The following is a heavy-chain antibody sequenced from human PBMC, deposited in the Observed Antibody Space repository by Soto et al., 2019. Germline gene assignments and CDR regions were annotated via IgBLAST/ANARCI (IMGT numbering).Heavy chain of an antibody. D-gene: IGHD3-3*01. V-gene: IGHV3-7*03. J-gene: IGHJ4*02. CDR2: IKRDGSEK. CDR1: GFTFSRNW. Sequence: EVQLVESGGGLVQPGGSLRLSCEASGFTFSRNWMSWVRQAPGKGLEWVANIKRDGSEKYYVDSVKGRFTISRDNAKNSLYLQMNSLRADDTAVYYCGSLEWEPSGYADYWGQGTLVTVSS. CDR3: GSLEWEPSGYADY.